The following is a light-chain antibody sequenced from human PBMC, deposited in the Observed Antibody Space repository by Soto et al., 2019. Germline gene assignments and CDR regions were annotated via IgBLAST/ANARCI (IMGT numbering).Light chain of an antibody. CDR3: QHYGSSPIT. J-gene: IGKJ5*01. V-gene: IGKV3-20*01. Sequence: EIVLTQSPSTLSLSLGERATLTCRASQSVNSRLAWYQHKPGQAPRLLISGASSRATGIPDRFSGSGSATDFTLTISRLEPEDFAMYYCQHYGSSPITFGQGTRLE. CDR2: GAS. CDR1: QSVNSR.